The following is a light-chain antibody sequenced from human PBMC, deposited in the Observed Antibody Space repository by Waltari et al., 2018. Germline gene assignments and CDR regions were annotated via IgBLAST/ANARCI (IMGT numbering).Light chain of an antibody. CDR1: QSVSSN. V-gene: IGKV3-15*01. Sequence: EIVMTQSPATLSVSPGERATLPCRASQSVSSNLAWYQQKPGQAPRLVIYDASTRATGIPARFSGSGSGTDFTLTISSLQSEDFAIYYCQQYNDWPPGTFGQGTKVELK. CDR3: QQYNDWPPGT. CDR2: DAS. J-gene: IGKJ1*01.